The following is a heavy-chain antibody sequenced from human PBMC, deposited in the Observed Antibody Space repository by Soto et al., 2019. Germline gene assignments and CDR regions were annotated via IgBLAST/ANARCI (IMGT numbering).Heavy chain of an antibody. CDR2: IVPLFVTT. V-gene: IGHV1-69*12. Sequence: QVQLVQSGTEVKKPGSSVKVSCRASGGTLTSYAINWVRQAPGQGLEWMGGIVPLFVTTNYAQKFQGRVTITADASTTTAYMELSSVTSDDTAVNYCARDPRANQGLAAAGTLGWFESWGQGTLVTVSS. J-gene: IGHJ5*01. CDR1: GGTLTSYA. D-gene: IGHD6-13*01. CDR3: ARDPRANQGLAAAGTLGWFES.